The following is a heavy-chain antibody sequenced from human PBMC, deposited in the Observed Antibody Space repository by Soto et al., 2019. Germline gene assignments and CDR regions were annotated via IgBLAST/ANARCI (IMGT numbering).Heavy chain of an antibody. J-gene: IGHJ6*02. D-gene: IGHD4-17*01. CDR3: AKRNGDYLNGMDV. CDR1: GFIFSDDG. V-gene: IGHV3-23*01. CDR2: ISGSGGST. Sequence: EVQLLESGGDSVQPGGSLRLSCVASGFIFSDDGMSWVRQAPGRGLEWVSAISGSGGSTIYADSVKGRFTISRDSSKNTLYLQMNTLRAEDTAIYYCAKRNGDYLNGMDVWGQGTTVTVSS.